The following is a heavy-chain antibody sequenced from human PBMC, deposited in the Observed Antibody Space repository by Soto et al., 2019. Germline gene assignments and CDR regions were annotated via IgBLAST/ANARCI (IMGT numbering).Heavy chain of an antibody. CDR2: IYSGGYT. J-gene: IGHJ4*02. CDR3: APHPGGGGY. Sequence: EVQLVESGGGLIQPGGSLRLSCAVSGFTVSNNYMSWVRQAPGKGLEGVSVIYSGGYTAYGDSVKGRFTISRDNSKNTQFLKMNSRGPADPAVYSCAPHPGGGGYWGQGTLVTVSS. D-gene: IGHD3-10*01. CDR1: GFTVSNNY. V-gene: IGHV3-53*01.